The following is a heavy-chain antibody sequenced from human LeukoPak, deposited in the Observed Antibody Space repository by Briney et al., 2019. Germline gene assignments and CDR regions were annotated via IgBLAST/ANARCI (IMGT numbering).Heavy chain of an antibody. J-gene: IGHJ6*03. CDR2: ISGSGGST. V-gene: IGHV3-23*01. Sequence: QPWGSLRLSCAASGFSFSSYAMSWVRQAPGKGLEWVSVISGSGGSTYYADSVKGRFTISRDNSKNTLYLQMNSLRPEDTAVYYCAKRGSSGYYYMDVWGKGTTVTVSS. CDR1: GFSFSSYA. D-gene: IGHD5-18*01. CDR3: AKRGSSGYYYMDV.